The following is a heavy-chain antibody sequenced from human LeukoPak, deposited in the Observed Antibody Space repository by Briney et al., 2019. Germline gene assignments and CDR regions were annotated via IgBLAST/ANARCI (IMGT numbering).Heavy chain of an antibody. J-gene: IGHJ4*02. Sequence: GGSLRLSCVGSGFTFRNFWMNWVRQAPGKGLEWVASIKPDGTEKYYVDSVKGRFTISRDNAENSLYLQMNSLRVEDTAVYYCARGRGDYWGQGTLVTVSS. CDR3: ARGRGDY. V-gene: IGHV3-7*02. CDR1: GFTFRNFW. CDR2: IKPDGTEK.